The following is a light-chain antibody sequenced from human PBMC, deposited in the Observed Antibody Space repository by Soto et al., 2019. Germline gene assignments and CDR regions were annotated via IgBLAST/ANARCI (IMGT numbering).Light chain of an antibody. Sequence: DIQMTQSPSSQSASVGDRVTTTCRASQSINSYLNWYQQKPGKAPKLLIYAASSLQSGVPSRFSGSGSETDFTLTITSLQPDDFATYYCQQSFSTPRTFGQGTRVDI. CDR1: QSINSY. CDR2: AAS. J-gene: IGKJ1*01. CDR3: QQSFSTPRT. V-gene: IGKV1-39*01.